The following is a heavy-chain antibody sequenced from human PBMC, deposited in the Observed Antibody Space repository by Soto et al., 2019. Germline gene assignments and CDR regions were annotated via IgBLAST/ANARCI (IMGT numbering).Heavy chain of an antibody. CDR1: GFTFSSYG. V-gene: IGHV3-33*01. CDR3: ARGCPYSSSWFCHFDY. Sequence: QVQLVESGGGVVQLGRSLRLSCAASGFTFSSYGMHWVRQAPGKGLEWVAVIWYDGSNKYYADSVKGRFTISRDNSKNTLYLQMNSLRAEDTAVYYCARGCPYSSSWFCHFDYWGQGTLVTVSS. D-gene: IGHD6-13*01. J-gene: IGHJ4*02. CDR2: IWYDGSNK.